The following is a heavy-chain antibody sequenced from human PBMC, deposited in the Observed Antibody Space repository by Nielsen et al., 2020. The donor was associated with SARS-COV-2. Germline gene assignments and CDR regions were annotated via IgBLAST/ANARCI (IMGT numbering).Heavy chain of an antibody. CDR1: GGSFSSYY. D-gene: IGHD5-24*01. V-gene: IGHV4-59*01. Sequence: SETLSLTCTVYGGSFSSYYWSWIRQPPGKGLEWIGYIYYSGSTNYNPSLKSRVTISVDTSKNQFSLKVNSVTAADTAVYYCVRIDMATISVDYWGRGTLVTVSS. CDR3: VRIDMATISVDY. CDR2: IYYSGST. J-gene: IGHJ4*02.